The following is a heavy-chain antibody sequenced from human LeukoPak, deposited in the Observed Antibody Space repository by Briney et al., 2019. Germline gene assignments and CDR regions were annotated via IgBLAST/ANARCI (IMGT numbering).Heavy chain of an antibody. D-gene: IGHD2-15*01. V-gene: IGHV4-34*01. CDR1: GFTLRTYS. Sequence: GSLRLSCAASGFTLRTYSMNWIRQPPGKGLEWIGEINHSGSTNYNPSLKSRVTISVDTSKNQFSLKLSSVTAADTAVYYCARGPAGFCSGGSCYGFDYWGQGTLVTVSS. J-gene: IGHJ4*02. CDR3: ARGPAGFCSGGSCYGFDY. CDR2: INHSGST.